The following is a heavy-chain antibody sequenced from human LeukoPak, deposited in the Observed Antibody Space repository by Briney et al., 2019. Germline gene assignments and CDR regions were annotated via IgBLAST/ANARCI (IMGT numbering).Heavy chain of an antibody. Sequence: GGSLRLSCAASGFTFSSYGMHWVRQAPGKGLEWVAFIRYDGSNKYYADSVKGRFTISRDNSKNTLYLQMNSLRAEDTAVYYCAKDPNIGSLVVVGWFDPWGQGTLVTVSS. J-gene: IGHJ5*02. CDR1: GFTFSSYG. CDR3: AKDPNIGSLVVVGWFDP. V-gene: IGHV3-30*02. D-gene: IGHD2-2*01. CDR2: IRYDGSNK.